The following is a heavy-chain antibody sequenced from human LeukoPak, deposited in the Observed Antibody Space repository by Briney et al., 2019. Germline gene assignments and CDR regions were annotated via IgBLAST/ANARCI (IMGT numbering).Heavy chain of an antibody. CDR2: IGISSGNT. D-gene: IGHD1-1*01. V-gene: IGHV3-48*04. Sequence: GGSLRLSCAASGFTLGAFAMHWVRQAPGKGLEWISYIGISSGNTKYADSVKGRFTISGDNAKNSLYLQMNSLRVEDTAVYYCARDHNYAFDNWGQGTLVTVSS. CDR1: GFTLGAFA. CDR3: ARDHNYAFDN. J-gene: IGHJ4*02.